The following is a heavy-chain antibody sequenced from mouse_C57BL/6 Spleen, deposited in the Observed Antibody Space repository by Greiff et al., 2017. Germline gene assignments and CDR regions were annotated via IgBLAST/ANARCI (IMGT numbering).Heavy chain of an antibody. D-gene: IGHD2-2*01. J-gene: IGHJ2*01. CDR2: INPNNGGT. V-gene: IGHV1-22*01. Sequence: VQLKESGPELVKPGASVKMSCKASGYTFTDYNMHWVKQSHGKSLEWIGYINPNNGGTSYNQKFKGKATLTVNKSSSTAYMELRSLTSEDSAVYYCARGSTMVTTAGVGLDYWGQGTTLTVSS. CDR1: GYTFTDYN. CDR3: ARGSTMVTTAGVGLDY.